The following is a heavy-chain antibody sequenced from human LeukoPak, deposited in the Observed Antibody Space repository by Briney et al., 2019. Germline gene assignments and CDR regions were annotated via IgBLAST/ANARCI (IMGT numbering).Heavy chain of an antibody. V-gene: IGHV4-59*01. J-gene: IGHJ6*02. CDR2: IYYSGST. CDR1: GGSISSYY. D-gene: IGHD3-3*01. Sequence: SETLSLTCTVSGGSISSYYWSWIRQPPGKGLEWIGYIYYSGSTNYNPSLKSRVTISVDTSKNQFSLKLSSVTAADTAVYYCARDAYDFWSGPYYYYYGMDVWGQGTTVTVSS. CDR3: ARDAYDFWSGPYYYYYGMDV.